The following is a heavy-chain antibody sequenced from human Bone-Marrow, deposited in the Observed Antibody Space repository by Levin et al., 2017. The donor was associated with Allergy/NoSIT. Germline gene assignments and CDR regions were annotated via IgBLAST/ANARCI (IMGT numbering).Heavy chain of an antibody. CDR3: AHTTGDGFFEY. Sequence: SGPTLVKPTETLTLTCTCSGFSLTSSAVGVGWIRQSPGKPLEWLALIYWDDEKRYRPSLKSRVTITKDASKSQVVLTMTNMDPVDTATYSCAHTTGDGFFEYWGQGILVTVSS. V-gene: IGHV2-5*02. J-gene: IGHJ4*02. CDR2: IYWDDEK. CDR1: GFSLTSSAVG. D-gene: IGHD5-24*01.